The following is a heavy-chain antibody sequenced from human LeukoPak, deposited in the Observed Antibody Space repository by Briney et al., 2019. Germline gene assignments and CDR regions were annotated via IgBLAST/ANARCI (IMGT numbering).Heavy chain of an antibody. J-gene: IGHJ1*01. D-gene: IGHD6-13*01. Sequence: ASVKVSCKASGYTFTSYDINWVRQATGQGLEWMGWMNPNSGNTGYAQKFQGRVTMTRYTSISTAYMELSSLRSEDAAVYYCARGGIAAAAMGYFQHWGQGTLVTVSS. V-gene: IGHV1-8*01. CDR3: ARGGIAAAAMGYFQH. CDR2: MNPNSGNT. CDR1: GYTFTSYD.